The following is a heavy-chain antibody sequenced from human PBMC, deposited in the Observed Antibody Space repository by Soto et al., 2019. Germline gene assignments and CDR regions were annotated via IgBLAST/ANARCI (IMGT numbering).Heavy chain of an antibody. CDR2: IYYSGST. D-gene: IGHD3-9*01. Sequence: QVQLQESGPGLVKPSQTLSLTCTVSGGSISSGDYYWSWIRQPPGKGLEWIGYIYYSGSTYYNPSPQRRVNISGKTSKNPFSLKLSFFAAANTAGCLWARAAGGILAGYYNWGGGYYYYYGMDVW. J-gene: IGHJ6*01. V-gene: IGHV4-30-4*01. CDR1: GGSISSGDYY. CDR3: ARAAGGILAGYYNWGGGYYYYYGMDV.